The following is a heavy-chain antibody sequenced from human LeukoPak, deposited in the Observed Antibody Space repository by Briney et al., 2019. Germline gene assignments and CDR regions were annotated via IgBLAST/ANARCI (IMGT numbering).Heavy chain of an antibody. J-gene: IGHJ3*01. CDR1: GFTFSSYA. D-gene: IGHD2/OR15-2a*01. CDR3: AISIEPPGGYAFDV. CDR2: ITSGGSI. V-gene: IGHV3-23*01. Sequence: GGSLRLSCAASGFTFSSYAMSWVRQAPGKGLEWVSGITSGGSIYYADSVKGRFTISRDNSKSTLHLQMNSLRAEDTAVYYCAISIEPPGGYAFDVWGQGTKVTVSS.